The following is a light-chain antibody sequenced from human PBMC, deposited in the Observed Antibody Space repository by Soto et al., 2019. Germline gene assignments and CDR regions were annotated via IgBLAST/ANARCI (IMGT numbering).Light chain of an antibody. J-gene: IGKJ1*01. CDR3: QQYGSSPTT. CDR1: QTVTSNY. CDR2: VAS. V-gene: IGKV3-20*01. Sequence: EIVLTQSPGTLSLSPGERATLSCGTSQTVTSNYLAWYQQKPGQAPRLLIFVASIRDTGIPDRFSGSGSGTDFTLTISRLEPEDSAVYHCQQYGSSPTTFGQGTKVEIK.